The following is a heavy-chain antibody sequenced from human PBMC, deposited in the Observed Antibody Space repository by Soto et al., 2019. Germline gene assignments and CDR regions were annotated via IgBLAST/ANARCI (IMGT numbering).Heavy chain of an antibody. CDR2: INAGNGNT. CDR1: GYTFTSYA. CDR3: ARELLGYKVTTTTAFYT. Sequence: GASVKVSCKASGYTFTSYAMHWVRQSPGPRLEWMGWINAGNGNTQYSQKFQGRVTITRDTSASIAYMEVSSLRSEDTALYYCARELLGYKVTTTTAFYTWGQG. J-gene: IGHJ3*02. V-gene: IGHV1-3*01. D-gene: IGHD5-12*01.